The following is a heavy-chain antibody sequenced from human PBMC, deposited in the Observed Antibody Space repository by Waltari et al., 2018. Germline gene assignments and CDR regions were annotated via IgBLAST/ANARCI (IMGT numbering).Heavy chain of an antibody. Sequence: EVQLLESGGGLVQPGGSLSLSCAASGFTSSNFPMSWARQAPGKGLEGVADISGSGDITRYADSVKGRFTISRDNSRNTLFLQMNSLRAEDTAVYHCASDDEEHWPFDLDYWGQGIPVTVSS. CDR3: ASDDEEHWPFDLDY. CDR2: ISGSGDIT. D-gene: IGHD3-9*01. J-gene: IGHJ4*02. CDR1: GFTSSNFP. V-gene: IGHV3-23*01.